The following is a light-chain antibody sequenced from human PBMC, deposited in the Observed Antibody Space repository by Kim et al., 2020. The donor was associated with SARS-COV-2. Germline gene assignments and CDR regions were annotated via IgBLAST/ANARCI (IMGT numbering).Light chain of an antibody. V-gene: IGKV1-39*01. J-gene: IGKJ4*01. CDR1: QNITRH. CDR2: AAS. Sequence: DIQMTQSPSSLSTSVGDRVIITCRASQNITRHLNWYQQRPGKAPSLLIFAASILETGVPSRFSGGGSGTDFTLTISSLQREDFAAYYCQQSYSTPLTFGGGTRVDIK. CDR3: QQSYSTPLT.